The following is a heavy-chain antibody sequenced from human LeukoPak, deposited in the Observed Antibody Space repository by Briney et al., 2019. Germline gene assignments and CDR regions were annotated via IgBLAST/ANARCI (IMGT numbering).Heavy chain of an antibody. V-gene: IGHV3-9*01. CDR1: GFTFDDYA. Sequence: GRSLRLSCAASGFTFDDYAMHWVRQAPGKGLEWVSGISWNSGSIGYADSVKGRFTISRDNAKNSLYLQMNSLRAEGTALYYCAKEGSSWRYFDYWGQGTLVTVSS. CDR3: AKEGSSWRYFDY. J-gene: IGHJ4*02. D-gene: IGHD6-13*01. CDR2: ISWNSGSI.